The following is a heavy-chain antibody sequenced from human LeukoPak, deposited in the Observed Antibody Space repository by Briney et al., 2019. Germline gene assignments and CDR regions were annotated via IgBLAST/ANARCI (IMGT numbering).Heavy chain of an antibody. D-gene: IGHD6-19*01. CDR3: TKEGGGGWYGQFEY. CDR2: IKSSTNGGTP. Sequence: PGGSLRLSCAASGFTFSNAWMSWVRQAPGKGLEWVGRIKSSTNGGTPDYAAPVQGRFTISRDDSKNTLYLQMKSLKTEDTAVYYCTKEGGGGWYGQFEYWGQGSLVTVSS. J-gene: IGHJ4*02. CDR1: GFTFSNAW. V-gene: IGHV3-15*01.